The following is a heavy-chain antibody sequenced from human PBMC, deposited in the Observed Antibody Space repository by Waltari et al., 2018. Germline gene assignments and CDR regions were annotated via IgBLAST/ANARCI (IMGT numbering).Heavy chain of an antibody. CDR3: ARGNYDFWSGYLSWYFDL. V-gene: IGHV1-18*01. CDR2: ISAYNGNT. D-gene: IGHD3-3*01. CDR1: GYTFTSYG. Sequence: QVQLVQSGAEVKKPGASVKVSCKASGYTFTSYGISWVRQAPGQGLEWMGWISAYNGNTNYAQKLQGRVTMTTDTSTSTAYMELRSLRSDDTAVYYCARGNYDFWSGYLSWYFDLWGRGTLVTVSS. J-gene: IGHJ2*01.